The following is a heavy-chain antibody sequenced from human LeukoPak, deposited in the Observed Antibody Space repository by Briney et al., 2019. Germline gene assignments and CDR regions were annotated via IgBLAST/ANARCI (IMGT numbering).Heavy chain of an antibody. CDR1: GGTFSSYA. CDR2: IIPIFGTA. D-gene: IGHD3-22*01. V-gene: IGHV1-69*13. Sequence: GASVKVSCKASGGTFSSYAISWVRQAPGQGLEWMGGIIPIFGTANYAQKFQGRVTITADESTSTAYMELSSLRSEDTAVYYCAKGAYYDSSGYYYAFGYWGQGTLVTVSS. CDR3: AKGAYYDSSGYYYAFGY. J-gene: IGHJ4*02.